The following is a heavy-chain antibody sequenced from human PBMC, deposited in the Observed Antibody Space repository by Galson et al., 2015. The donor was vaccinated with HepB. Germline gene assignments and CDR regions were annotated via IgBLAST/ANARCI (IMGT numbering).Heavy chain of an antibody. CDR1: GFTFSNYW. CDR3: ARDRGRFHDY. D-gene: IGHD3-10*01. Sequence: SLRLSCAASGFTFSNYWAHWVRQAPGKGLVWVSRINSDGSDTTYADSVKGRFTISRDNAKNTVYLQMNSLRAEDTAVYYCARDRGRFHDYWGQGTLVTVSS. CDR2: INSDGSDT. V-gene: IGHV3-74*01. J-gene: IGHJ4*02.